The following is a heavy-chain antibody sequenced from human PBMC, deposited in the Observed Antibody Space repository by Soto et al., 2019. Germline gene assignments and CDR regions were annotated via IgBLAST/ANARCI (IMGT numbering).Heavy chain of an antibody. CDR3: ASNPTYYYYMDV. CDR2: IYHSGST. Sequence: QVQLQESGPGLVKPSGTLSLTCAVSSGSISSSNWWSWVRQPPGKGLEWIGEIYHSGSTNYNPSLKSRITVQVDKSKNQFSLKLSSVPAADTAVYYCASNPTYYYYMDVWGKGTTVTVSS. V-gene: IGHV4-4*02. J-gene: IGHJ6*03. CDR1: SGSISSSNW.